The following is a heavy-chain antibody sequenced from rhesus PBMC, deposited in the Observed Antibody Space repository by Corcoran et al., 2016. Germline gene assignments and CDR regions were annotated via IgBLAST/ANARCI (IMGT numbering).Heavy chain of an antibody. D-gene: IGHD6S26*01. J-gene: IGHJ4*01. CDR1: GGPVSSSNW. CDR2: ISGSSGST. Sequence: QVQLQESGPGLVKPSETLSLTCAVPGGPVSSSNWWSWIRQPPGEGLEWIGYISGSSGSTYYHPSLKSRVTISTGPSKNQFSLKLSSVTAADTAVYYCARDRDSSGWSCDYWGQGVLVTVSS. CDR3: ARDRDSSGWSCDY. V-gene: IGHV4-65*01.